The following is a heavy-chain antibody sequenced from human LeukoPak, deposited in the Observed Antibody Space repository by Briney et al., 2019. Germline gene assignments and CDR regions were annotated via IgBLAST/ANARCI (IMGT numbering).Heavy chain of an antibody. J-gene: IGHJ4*02. V-gene: IGHV3-21*01. D-gene: IGHD2-15*01. CDR1: GFTFSSYS. CDR2: ISSSSSYI. CDR3: ARDEGSGFDY. Sequence: GESLRLSCAASGFTFSSYSMNWVRQAPGKGLEWVSSISSSSSYIYYADSVKGRFTISRDNAKNSLYLQMNSLRAEDMAVYYCARDEGSGFDYWGQGTLLTVSS.